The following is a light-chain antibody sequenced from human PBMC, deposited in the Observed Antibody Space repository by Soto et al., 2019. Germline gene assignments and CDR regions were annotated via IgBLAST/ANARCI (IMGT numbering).Light chain of an antibody. Sequence: QSVLTHPASVSGSPGQSITISCTGTSSDVGGYNYVSWYQQHPGKAPKLMIYEVSHRPSGVSNRFSGSKSGNTASLTISGLQAEDEADYHCSSYTSSSTSYVFGTGTKVTVL. CDR2: EVS. CDR1: SSDVGGYNY. CDR3: SSYTSSSTSYV. J-gene: IGLJ1*01. V-gene: IGLV2-14*01.